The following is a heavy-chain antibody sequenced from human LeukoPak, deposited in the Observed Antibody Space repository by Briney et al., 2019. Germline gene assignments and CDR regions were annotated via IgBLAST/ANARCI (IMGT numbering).Heavy chain of an antibody. CDR2: IIPIFGTA. J-gene: IGHJ6*03. D-gene: IGHD5-24*01. CDR1: GGTFSSYA. CDR3: ARSTRAAVYYMDV. V-gene: IGHV1-69*05. Sequence: GASVKVSCKASGGTFSSYAISRVRQAPGQGLEWMGGIIPIFGTANYAQKFQGRVTITTDESTSTAYMELSSLRSEDTAVYYCARSTRAAVYYMDVWGKGTTVTVSS.